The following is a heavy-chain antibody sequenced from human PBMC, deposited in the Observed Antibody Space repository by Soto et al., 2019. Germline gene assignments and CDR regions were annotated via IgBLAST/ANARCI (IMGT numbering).Heavy chain of an antibody. CDR1: GFTFSNYA. J-gene: IGHJ4*02. D-gene: IGHD1-1*01. CDR3: TRNTIPHPLY. CDR2: ISSSGDSP. Sequence: EVQLLESGGGLVQPGGSLRLSCAASGFTFSNYAMSWVRQAPGKGLEWVSAISSSGDSPYYADSVKGRFTVSRDNSKNTLYLQMNSLRVEDTAIYYCTRNTIPHPLYWGQGTLVTVSS. V-gene: IGHV3-23*01.